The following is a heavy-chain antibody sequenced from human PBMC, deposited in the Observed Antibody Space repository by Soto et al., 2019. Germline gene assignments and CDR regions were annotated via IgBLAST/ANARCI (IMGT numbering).Heavy chain of an antibody. Sequence: EVQLVESGGGLVKPGGSLRLSCAASGFTFSNAWMNWVRQAPGKGLEWVGRIKSKTDGGTADYAAPVKGRFTISRDESKNILYLQMDSLLTEDTAVYYCTTQNCSGGSCYSGYYYYGLDVWGQGTTVSVSS. D-gene: IGHD2-15*01. CDR3: TTQNCSGGSCYSGYYYYGLDV. CDR1: GFTFSNAW. J-gene: IGHJ6*02. CDR2: IKSKTDGGTA. V-gene: IGHV3-15*07.